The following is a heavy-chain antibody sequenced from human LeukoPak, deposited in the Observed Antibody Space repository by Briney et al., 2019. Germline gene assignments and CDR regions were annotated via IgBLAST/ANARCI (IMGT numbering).Heavy chain of an antibody. CDR1: GGSMSGFF. Sequence: SETLSLTCTVSGGSMSGFFWTWIRQPPGRELEWIGSIYYSGSSTKYNPSLKSRVTISVDTSKSQLSLTLNSATAADTAVYYCARTSRHFYASGTNLTPWPAGMDVWGQGTTVTVSS. CDR2: IYYSGSST. V-gene: IGHV4-59*01. J-gene: IGHJ6*02. D-gene: IGHD3-10*01. CDR3: ARTSRHFYASGTNLTPWPAGMDV.